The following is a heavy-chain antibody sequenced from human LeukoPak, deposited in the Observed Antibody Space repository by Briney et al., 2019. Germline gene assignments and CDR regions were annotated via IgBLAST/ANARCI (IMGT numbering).Heavy chain of an antibody. Sequence: GSLRLSCAASGFTFSSYWMSWIRQPPGKGLEWIGEINHSGSTNYNPSLKSRVTISVDTSKNQFSLKLSSVTAADTAVYYCARRAGAYSHPYDYWGQGTLVTVSS. D-gene: IGHD4/OR15-4a*01. CDR3: ARRAGAYSHPYDY. V-gene: IGHV4-34*01. CDR2: INHSGST. CDR1: GFTFSSYW. J-gene: IGHJ4*02.